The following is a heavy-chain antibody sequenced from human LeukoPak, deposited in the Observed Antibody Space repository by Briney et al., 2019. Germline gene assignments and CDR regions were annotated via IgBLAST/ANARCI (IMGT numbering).Heavy chain of an antibody. CDR1: GGNLSSYG. CDR3: AMGYAGSALDY. CDR2: IIPIFGTT. V-gene: IGHV1-69*05. D-gene: IGHD5-18*01. Sequence: GASVKVSCKASGGNLSSYGISWVRQAPGQGLEWMGGIIPIFGTTIYAQKFQGRVSTTTDESTSTAYMELSSLTSEDTAAYYCAMGYAGSALDYWGQGTLVTVSS. J-gene: IGHJ4*02.